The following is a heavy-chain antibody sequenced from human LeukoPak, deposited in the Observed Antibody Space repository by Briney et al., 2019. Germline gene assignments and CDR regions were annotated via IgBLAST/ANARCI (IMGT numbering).Heavy chain of an antibody. CDR2: FGPEDGET. CDR3: ATASPRTYYFDY. J-gene: IGHJ4*02. Sequence: ASVKVSCKVSGYTLTELSMHWVRQAPGKGLEWMGGFGPEDGETIYAQKFQGRVTMTEDTSTDTAYMELSSLRSEDTAVYYCATASPRTYYFDYWGQGTLVTVSS. V-gene: IGHV1-24*01. CDR1: GYTLTELS. D-gene: IGHD1-14*01.